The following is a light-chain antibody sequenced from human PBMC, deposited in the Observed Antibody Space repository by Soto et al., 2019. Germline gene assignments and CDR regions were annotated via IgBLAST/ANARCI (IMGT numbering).Light chain of an antibody. CDR1: QSISSW. J-gene: IGKJ1*01. Sequence: DIQMTQSPSSLSASVGDRVTITCRASQSISSWLAWYQQKPGKAPKLLIYDASSLESGVPSRFRGSGSGTEFTLTISSLQPDDFATYYCQQYNSYPWTFGQGTKGDIK. CDR3: QQYNSYPWT. CDR2: DAS. V-gene: IGKV1-5*01.